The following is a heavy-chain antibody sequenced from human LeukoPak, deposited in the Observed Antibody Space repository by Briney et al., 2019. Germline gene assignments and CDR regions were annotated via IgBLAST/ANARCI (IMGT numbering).Heavy chain of an antibody. J-gene: IGHJ4*02. V-gene: IGHV4-61*01. CDR2: IYYSGST. CDR3: ARVPYDSSGYPFDY. CDR1: GGSISSSSYY. Sequence: PSETLSLTCTVSGGSISSSSYYWSWIRQPPGKGLEWIGYIYYSGSTNYNPSLKSRVTISVDTSKNQFSLKLSSVTAADTAVYYCARVPYDSSGYPFDYWGQGTLVTVSS. D-gene: IGHD3-22*01.